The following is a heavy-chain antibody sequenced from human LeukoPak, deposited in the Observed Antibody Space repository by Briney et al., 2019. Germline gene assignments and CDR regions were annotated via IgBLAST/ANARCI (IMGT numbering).Heavy chain of an antibody. Sequence: ASVKVSCKASGYTFTSYYMHWVRQAPGQGLEWMGIINPSGGSTSYAQKFQGRVTMTTDTSTSTAYMELRSLRSDDTAVYYCARVGLLSLLGAFDIWGQGTMVTVSS. CDR2: INPSGGST. V-gene: IGHV1-46*01. D-gene: IGHD2-2*01. CDR3: ARVGLLSLLGAFDI. J-gene: IGHJ3*02. CDR1: GYTFTSYY.